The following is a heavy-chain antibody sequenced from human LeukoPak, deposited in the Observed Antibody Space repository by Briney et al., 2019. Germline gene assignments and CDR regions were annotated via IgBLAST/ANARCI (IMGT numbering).Heavy chain of an antibody. Sequence: RRGESLKISCQGSGYSFTSYWIGWVRQMPGKGLEWMGIIYPGDSDTRYSPSFQGQVTISADKSISTAYLQWSSLKASDTAMYYCARPQYYYDSSGYSYYFDYWGQGTLVTVSS. D-gene: IGHD3-22*01. V-gene: IGHV5-51*01. CDR1: GYSFTSYW. CDR3: ARPQYYYDSSGYSYYFDY. J-gene: IGHJ4*02. CDR2: IYPGDSDT.